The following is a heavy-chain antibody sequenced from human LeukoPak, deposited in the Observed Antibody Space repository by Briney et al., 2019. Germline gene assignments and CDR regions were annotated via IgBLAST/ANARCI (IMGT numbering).Heavy chain of an antibody. CDR2: INPNSGGT. V-gene: IGHV1-2*02. CDR1: GHTFTGYY. J-gene: IGHJ4*02. D-gene: IGHD1-26*01. CDR3: ARDTALEWELLGY. Sequence: VASVKVSCKASGHTFTGYYMHWVRQAPGQGLEWMGWINPNSGGTNYAQKFQGRVTMTRDTSISTAYMELSRLRSDDTAVYYCARDTALEWELLGYWGQGTLVTVSS.